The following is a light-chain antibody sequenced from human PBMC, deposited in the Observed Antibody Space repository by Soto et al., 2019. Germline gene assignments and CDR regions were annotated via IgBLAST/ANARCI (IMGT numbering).Light chain of an antibody. CDR1: QSVSSSY. CDR3: QQYGTSPWT. CDR2: GAS. V-gene: IGKV3-20*01. J-gene: IGKJ1*01. Sequence: EIVLTQSPGTLSLSPGDRATLSCRASQSVSSSYLAWYQQKPGQAPRLLNYGASRRATGIPDRFSGSGSGTDFTLTINRLEPEDFAVYYCQQYGTSPWTFGQGTKVEIK.